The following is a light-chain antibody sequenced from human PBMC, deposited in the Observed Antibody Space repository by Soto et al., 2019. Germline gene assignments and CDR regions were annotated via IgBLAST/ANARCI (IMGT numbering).Light chain of an antibody. CDR2: EVS. Sequence: QSALTQPPSASGSPGQSVTISCTGTSSVVGGYNYVSWYQQHPGKAPKLMIYEVSKRPSGVPDRFSGSKSGNTASLTVSGLQAEDEADYYCSSYAGSNLWVFGGGTKLTVL. CDR1: SSVVGGYNY. J-gene: IGLJ3*02. V-gene: IGLV2-8*01. CDR3: SSYAGSNLWV.